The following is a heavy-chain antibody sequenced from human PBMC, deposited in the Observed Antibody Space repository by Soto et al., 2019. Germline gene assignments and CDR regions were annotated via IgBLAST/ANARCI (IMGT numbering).Heavy chain of an antibody. CDR3: AHSTYYYGSNYFDY. CDR2: IYHSGST. D-gene: IGHD3-10*01. CDR1: GGSISSGGYS. Sequence: SETLSLTCAVSGGSISSGGYSWSWIRQPPGKGLEWIGYIYHSGSTYYNPSLKSRVTITKDTSKNQVVLTMTNMDPVDTATYYCAHSTYYYGSNYFDYWGQGTLVTVSS. J-gene: IGHJ4*02. V-gene: IGHV4-30-2*02.